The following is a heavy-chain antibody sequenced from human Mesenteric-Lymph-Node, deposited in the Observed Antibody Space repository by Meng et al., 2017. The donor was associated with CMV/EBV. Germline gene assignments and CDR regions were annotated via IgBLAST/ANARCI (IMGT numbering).Heavy chain of an antibody. V-gene: IGHV4-59*12. Sequence: GSLRLSCTVSGGSISSYYWTWIRQPPEKGLEWIGYIHYSGSTNYNPSLKSRVTISVDTSKNQFPLKMSSVTAADTAVYHCARGRTIYGVVINWFDPWGQGTLVTVSS. CDR2: IHYSGST. J-gene: IGHJ5*02. D-gene: IGHD3-3*01. CDR3: ARGRTIYGVVINWFDP. CDR1: GGSISSYY.